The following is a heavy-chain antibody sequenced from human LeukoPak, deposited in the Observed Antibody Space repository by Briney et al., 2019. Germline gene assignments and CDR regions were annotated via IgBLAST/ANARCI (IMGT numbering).Heavy chain of an antibody. CDR2: IYTGGNT. V-gene: IGHV3-53*01. CDR1: GFTVDSNY. Sequence: GGTLRLSCAASGFTVDSNYLSWVRQAPGKGLEWVSTIYTGGNTYYAASVKGRFTISRDFSKNTVFLHMNSLRAEDTAMYYCARGDDSGYYDYFDYWGQGALVTVSS. J-gene: IGHJ4*02. CDR3: ARGDDSGYYDYFDY. D-gene: IGHD3-22*01.